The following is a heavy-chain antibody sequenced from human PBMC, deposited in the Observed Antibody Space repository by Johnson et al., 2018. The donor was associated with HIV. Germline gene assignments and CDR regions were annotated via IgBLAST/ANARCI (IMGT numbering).Heavy chain of an antibody. Sequence: VQLVESAGGLVKPGGSLRLSCVASGFTFSNYGMHWVRQAPGKGLEWVACIRYDGSYKYYADSMKGRFTISRDNSKNMLYLQMNSLRGEDTAVYYCARGDVVAFDIWGQGTMVTVSS. CDR3: ARGDVVAFDI. D-gene: IGHD2-15*01. V-gene: IGHV3-30*02. CDR1: GFTFSNYG. J-gene: IGHJ3*02. CDR2: IRYDGSYK.